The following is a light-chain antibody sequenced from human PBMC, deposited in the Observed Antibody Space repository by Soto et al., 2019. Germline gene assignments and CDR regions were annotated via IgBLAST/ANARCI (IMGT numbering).Light chain of an antibody. CDR1: QSISSW. CDR2: KAS. V-gene: IGKV1-5*03. J-gene: IGKJ4*01. Sequence: DSQMTQYPSTLSASIGDRVTITCRAGQSISSWLAWYQQKPGKAPKLLISKASTLQSGVPPRFSSSGSGTEFALTISSLQPDDFATYYCQQYESYPMTFGGGTKVDI. CDR3: QQYESYPMT.